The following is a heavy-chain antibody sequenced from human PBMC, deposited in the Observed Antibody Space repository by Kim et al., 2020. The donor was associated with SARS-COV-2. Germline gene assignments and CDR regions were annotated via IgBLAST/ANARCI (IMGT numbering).Heavy chain of an antibody. CDR3: ARRGGYCSSTSCYYYYYYMVV. V-gene: IGHV3-74*01. J-gene: IGHJ6*03. CDR2: INSDGSST. D-gene: IGHD2-2*01. CDR1: GFTFSSYW. Sequence: GGSLRLSCAASGFTFSSYWMHWVRQAPGKGLVWVSRINSDGSSTSYADSVKGRFTSSRDNAKNTLYLQMNSLRAEDTAVYYCARRGGYCSSTSCYYYYYYMVVWGEGTTGTVSS.